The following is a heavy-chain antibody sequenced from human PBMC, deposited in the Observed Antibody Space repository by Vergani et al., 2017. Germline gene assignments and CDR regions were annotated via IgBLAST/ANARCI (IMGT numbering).Heavy chain of an antibody. D-gene: IGHD3-3*01. CDR2: ISSSGSTI. CDR3: ARVHSNFWSGYRGFYMDV. J-gene: IGHJ6*03. Sequence: QVQLVEYGGGLVKPGGSLRLSCAASGFTFSDYYMSWIRQAPGKGLEWVSYISSSGSTIYYADSVKGRFTISRDNAKNSLYLQMNSLRAEDTAVYYCARVHSNFWSGYRGFYMDVWGKGTTVTVSS. V-gene: IGHV3-11*01. CDR1: GFTFSDYY.